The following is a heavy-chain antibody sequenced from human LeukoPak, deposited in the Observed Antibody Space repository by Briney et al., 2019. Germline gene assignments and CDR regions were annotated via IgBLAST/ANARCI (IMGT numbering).Heavy chain of an antibody. Sequence: MPSETLSLTCSVSDGSINSYYWNWIRRPPGKGLEWIGYIYYNGNTNYSPSLKSRVTMSADTSKNLFSLKVSSVTAADTAVYYCARGRSNYYGMDVWGQGTTVTVSS. CDR2: IYYNGNT. V-gene: IGHV4-59*01. CDR3: ARGRSNYYGMDV. J-gene: IGHJ6*02. CDR1: DGSINSYY. D-gene: IGHD1-26*01.